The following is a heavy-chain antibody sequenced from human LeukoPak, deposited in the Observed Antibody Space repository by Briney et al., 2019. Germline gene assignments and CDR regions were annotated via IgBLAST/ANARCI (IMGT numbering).Heavy chain of an antibody. D-gene: IGHD5-12*01. CDR3: ARIGLYSGYPIDY. CDR2: INHSGST. CDR1: GGSFSGYY. V-gene: IGHV4-34*01. Sequence: SETLSLTCAVYGGSFSGYYWSWIRQPPGKGLEWIGEINHSGSTNYNPSLKSRVTISVDTSKNQFSLKLSSVTAADTAVYYCARIGLYSGYPIDYWGQGTLATVSS. J-gene: IGHJ4*02.